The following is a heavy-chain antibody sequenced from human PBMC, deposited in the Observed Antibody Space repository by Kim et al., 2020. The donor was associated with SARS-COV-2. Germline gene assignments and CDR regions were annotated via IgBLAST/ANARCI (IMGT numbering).Heavy chain of an antibody. V-gene: IGHV4-59*09. Sequence: NPSLKSRVTISVDTSKHQFSLKLSSVTAADTAVYYCARGRLPATAWFDPWGQGTLVTVSS. CDR3: ARGRLPATAWFDP. J-gene: IGHJ5*02. D-gene: IGHD2-2*01.